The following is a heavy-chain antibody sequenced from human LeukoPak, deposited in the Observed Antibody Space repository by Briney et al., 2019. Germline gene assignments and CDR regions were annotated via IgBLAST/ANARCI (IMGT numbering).Heavy chain of an antibody. Sequence: AGGSLRLSCAASGFTFSSYWMSWVRQAPGKGLEWVANIKQDGSEKYYVDSVKGRFTISRDNAKNSLYLQMNSLRAEDTAVYYCARDQTYYDFWSGSNWFDPWGQGTLVTVSS. CDR1: GFTFSSYW. V-gene: IGHV3-7*01. CDR2: IKQDGSEK. J-gene: IGHJ5*02. D-gene: IGHD3-3*01. CDR3: ARDQTYYDFWSGSNWFDP.